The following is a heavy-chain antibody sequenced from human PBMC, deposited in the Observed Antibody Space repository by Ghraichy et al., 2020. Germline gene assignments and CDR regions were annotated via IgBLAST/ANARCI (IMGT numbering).Heavy chain of an antibody. CDR3: ARDLAEDNGGTHFDF. D-gene: IGHD4-23*01. J-gene: IGHJ4*02. Sequence: GGSLRLSCGASGFTFGHYYMDWIRQAPGKGLEWISYISTDSNTIYYADSVKGRFTISRDNAKNLLYLQMDSLRAEDTAVYFCARDLAEDNGGTHFDFWGRGTLVTVSS. V-gene: IGHV3-11*01. CDR1: GFTFGHYY. CDR2: ISTDSNTI.